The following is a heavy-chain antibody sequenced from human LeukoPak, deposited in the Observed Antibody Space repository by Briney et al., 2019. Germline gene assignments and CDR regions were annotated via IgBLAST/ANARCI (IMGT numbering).Heavy chain of an antibody. D-gene: IGHD1-20*01. J-gene: IGHJ4*02. CDR2: ITASGNSP. CDR1: GFTVITNY. V-gene: IGHV3-23*01. CDR3: AKKTSGTITCFDS. Sequence: PVGSLRLSCAASGFTVITNYMSWVRQAPGKGLEWVSAITASGNSPYYADSVKGRFTISRDNSKNMLFLQMSSLRADDTAVYYCAKKTSGTITCFDSWGQGTLVTVSS.